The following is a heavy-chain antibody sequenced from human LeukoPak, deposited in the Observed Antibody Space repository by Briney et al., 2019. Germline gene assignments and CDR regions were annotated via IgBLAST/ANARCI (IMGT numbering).Heavy chain of an antibody. D-gene: IGHD6-19*01. J-gene: IGHJ4*02. CDR1: GFTFRNYW. CDR3: ARDRYRSGWYGDFDC. CDR2: IRGDGGER. Sequence: GGSLTLSCAASGFTFRNYWMSWVRQAPGKGPEWVANIRGDGGERYYVDSVRGRFTISRDNVANSLYLQINSLRGDDTAVYYCARDRYRSGWYGDFDCWGQGTLVTVSS. V-gene: IGHV3-7*01.